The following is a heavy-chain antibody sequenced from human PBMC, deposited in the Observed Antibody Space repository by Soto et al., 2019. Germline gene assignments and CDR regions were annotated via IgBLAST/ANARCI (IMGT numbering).Heavy chain of an antibody. J-gene: IGHJ6*02. CDR3: ARDDSGEPYYYYYGMDV. Sequence: GGSLRLSCAASGFTFSSYAMHWVRQAPGKGLEWVAVISYDGSNKYYADSVKGRFTISRDNSKNTLYLQMNSLRAEDTAVYYCARDDSGEPYYYYYGMDVWGQVTTVTVSS. CDR1: GFTFSSYA. D-gene: IGHD3-16*01. V-gene: IGHV3-30-3*01. CDR2: ISYDGSNK.